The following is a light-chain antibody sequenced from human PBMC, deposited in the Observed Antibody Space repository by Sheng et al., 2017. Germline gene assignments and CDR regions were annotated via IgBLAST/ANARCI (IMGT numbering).Light chain of an antibody. Sequence: AIRMTQSPSSFSASTGDRVTITCRASQGISSYLAWYQQKPGKAPKLLIYAASTLQSGVPSRFSGSGSGTDFTLTISCLQSEDFATYYCQQFDTLPWTFGQGTKVEIK. J-gene: IGKJ1*01. CDR2: AAS. CDR3: QQFDTLPWT. V-gene: IGKV1-8*01. CDR1: QGISSY.